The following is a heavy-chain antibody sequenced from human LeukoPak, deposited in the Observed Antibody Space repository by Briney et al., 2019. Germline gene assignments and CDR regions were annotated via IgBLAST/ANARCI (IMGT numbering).Heavy chain of an antibody. Sequence: ASVKVSCKASGGTFSSYAISWVRQAPGQGLEWMGGIIPIFGTANYAQKFQGRVTITTDESTSTAYMELSSLRSEDTAVYYCARAVGDYSNYDSAFDIWGQGTMVTVSS. V-gene: IGHV1-69*05. CDR1: GGTFSSYA. CDR3: ARAVGDYSNYDSAFDI. D-gene: IGHD4-11*01. J-gene: IGHJ3*02. CDR2: IIPIFGTA.